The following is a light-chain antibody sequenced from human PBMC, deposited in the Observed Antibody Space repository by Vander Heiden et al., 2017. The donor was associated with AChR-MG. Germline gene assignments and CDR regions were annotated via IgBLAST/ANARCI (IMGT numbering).Light chain of an antibody. Sequence: DIVMTQSPDSLAVSLGERATINCKSSQSVLYSSNNKNYLAWYQQKPGQPPKLLIYWASTRESGVPDRFSGSGSGTDFTLTISSLQAEDVAVYYWQQDYSTLLFGQGTKVEIK. CDR1: QSVLYSSNNKNY. V-gene: IGKV4-1*01. CDR3: QQDYSTLL. CDR2: WAS. J-gene: IGKJ1*01.